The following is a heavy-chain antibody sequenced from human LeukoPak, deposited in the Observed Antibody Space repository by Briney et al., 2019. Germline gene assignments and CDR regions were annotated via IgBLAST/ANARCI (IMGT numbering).Heavy chain of an antibody. V-gene: IGHV4-59*01. D-gene: IGHD6-6*01. CDR1: GGSISSYY. Sequence: SETLSLTCTVSGGSISSYYWSWIRQPPGKGLEWIGYIYYSGSTNYNPSLKSRVTISVDTSKNQFSLKLSSVTAADTAVYYCARGKWKYSSSSGTTFDIWGQGTMVTVTS. CDR3: ARGKWKYSSSSGTTFDI. J-gene: IGHJ3*02. CDR2: IYYSGST.